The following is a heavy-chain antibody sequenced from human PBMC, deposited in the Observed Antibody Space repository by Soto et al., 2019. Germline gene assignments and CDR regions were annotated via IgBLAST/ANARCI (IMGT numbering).Heavy chain of an antibody. J-gene: IGHJ5*02. CDR1: GFTFKNYG. Sequence: QVQLVESGGGVVQPGMSLRLSCAASGFTFKNYGMHWVRQAPGKGLEWVACLSSDGSGEDYADSVRGRFIIPRDNSKDMRSLQMKRVEVEDTDVCYCAQGRGFDFDNCGQGNPVIVFS. V-gene: IGHV3-30*03. D-gene: IGHD3-10*01. CDR2: LSSDGSGE. CDR3: AQGRGFDFDN.